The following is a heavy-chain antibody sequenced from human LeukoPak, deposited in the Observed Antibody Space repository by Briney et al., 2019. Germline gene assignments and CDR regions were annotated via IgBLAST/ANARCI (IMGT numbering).Heavy chain of an antibody. D-gene: IGHD1-26*01. V-gene: IGHV3-7*05. Sequence: SGGSLRLSCAASGFTFSNYWMSWVRQAPGKGLEWVANIKQDGSEEYYVDSVKGRFTIYRDNAKKSLYLQMTRLRAEDTAVYYCARGESWAFDYWGQGTLVTVSS. CDR3: ARGESWAFDY. J-gene: IGHJ4*02. CDR1: GFTFSNYW. CDR2: IKQDGSEE.